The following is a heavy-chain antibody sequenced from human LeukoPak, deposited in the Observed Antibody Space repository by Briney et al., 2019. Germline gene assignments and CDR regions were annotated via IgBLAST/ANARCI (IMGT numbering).Heavy chain of an antibody. V-gene: IGHV4-30-4*08. CDR2: IYYSGST. CDR3: ARVAVDFWSGYYTDNYYYYYYMDV. CDR1: GGSISSGDYY. Sequence: PSQTLSLTCTVSGGSISSGDYYWSWIRQPPGKGLEWIGHIYYSGSTYYNPSLKSRVTISVDTSKNQFSLKLSSVTAADTAVYYCARVAVDFWSGYYTDNYYYYYYMDVWGKGTTVTVSS. D-gene: IGHD3-3*01. J-gene: IGHJ6*03.